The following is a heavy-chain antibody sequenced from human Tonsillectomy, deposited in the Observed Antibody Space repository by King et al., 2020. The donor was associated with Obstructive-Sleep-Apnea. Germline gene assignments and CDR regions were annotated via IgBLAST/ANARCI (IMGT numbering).Heavy chain of an antibody. D-gene: IGHD3-10*01. CDR1: GYTFSSYG. Sequence: QLVQSGAEVKKPGASVKVSCKASGYTFSSYGISWVRQAPGQGLEWMGWISAYNGNTDYAPKVQGRVTMTIDTSTRTVYMELRNLRSVDTAVYYWARDIKLLXFGESFPYGLDVWGQGTTVTVXS. J-gene: IGHJ6*02. CDR2: ISAYNGNT. CDR3: ARDIKLLXFGESFPYGLDV. V-gene: IGHV1-18*01.